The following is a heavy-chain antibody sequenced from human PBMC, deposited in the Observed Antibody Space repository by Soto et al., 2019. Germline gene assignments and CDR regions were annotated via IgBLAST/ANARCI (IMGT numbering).Heavy chain of an antibody. CDR2: IIPILGIA. D-gene: IGHD2-2*01. Sequence: QVQLVQSGAEVKKPGSSVKVSCKASGGTFSSYTISWVRQAPGQGLEWMGRIIPILGIANYAQKFQGRVTITADKSTSTAYMELSSLRSEDTAVYYCARERDIVVVPAAMVYYYYGMDVWGQGTTVTVSS. CDR3: ARERDIVVVPAAMVYYYYGMDV. J-gene: IGHJ6*02. V-gene: IGHV1-69*08. CDR1: GGTFSSYT.